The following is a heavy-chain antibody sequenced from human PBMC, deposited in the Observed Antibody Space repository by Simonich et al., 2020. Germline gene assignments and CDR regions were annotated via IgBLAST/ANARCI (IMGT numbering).Heavy chain of an antibody. CDR3: ARWIAVAGTGAYGMDV. D-gene: IGHD6-19*01. V-gene: IGHV3-21*01. Sequence: EVELVESGGGLVKPGGSLRLSCAASGFTFSSYSMNWVRQAPGKGLEWVSSISSSSSYIYYADSVKGRFTIPRDNAKTTLYLQMNGLRAEDTAVYYCARWIAVAGTGAYGMDVWGQGTTVTVSS. CDR1: GFTFSSYS. CDR2: ISSSSSYI. J-gene: IGHJ6*02.